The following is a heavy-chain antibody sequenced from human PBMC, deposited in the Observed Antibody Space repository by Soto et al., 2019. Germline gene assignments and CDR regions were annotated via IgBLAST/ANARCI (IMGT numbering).Heavy chain of an antibody. J-gene: IGHJ5*02. CDR2: ISGSGGST. Sequence: GGSLRLSCAASGFTFSSYAMSWVRQAPGKGLEWASAISGSGGSTYYADSVKGRFTISRDNSKNTLYLQMNSLRAEDTAVYYCERNGDRSDYRGGLDPWGQGTLVTVSS. CDR3: ERNGDRSDYRGGLDP. D-gene: IGHD3-22*01. V-gene: IGHV3-23*01. CDR1: GFTFSSYA.